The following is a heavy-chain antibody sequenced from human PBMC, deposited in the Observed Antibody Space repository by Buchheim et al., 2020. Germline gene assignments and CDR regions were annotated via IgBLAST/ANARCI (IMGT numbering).Heavy chain of an antibody. CDR3: AKDRGYNWNDDNWFDP. V-gene: IGHV3-23*04. J-gene: IGHJ5*02. D-gene: IGHD1-20*01. Sequence: EVQLVESGGGLVQPGGSLRLSCAASGFTFSSYWMSWVRQAPGRGLEWVSAISGSGGSTYYSDSVKGRFTISRDNSKNRLNLQMNSLRAEDTAVYYCAKDRGYNWNDDNWFDPWGQGTL. CDR1: GFTFSSYW. CDR2: ISGSGGST.